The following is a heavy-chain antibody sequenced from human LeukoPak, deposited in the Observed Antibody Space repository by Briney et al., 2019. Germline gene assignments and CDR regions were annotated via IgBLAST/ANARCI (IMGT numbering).Heavy chain of an antibody. Sequence: AICCSFSTTYYPDSVKGGFTISRENYKKTLYVQMNSLRAEDTAVYYCAKRPYYYYYYMDVWGTGTTVIVSS. CDR2: ICCSFSTT. V-gene: IGHV3-23*01. CDR3: AKRPYYYYYYMDV. J-gene: IGHJ6*03.